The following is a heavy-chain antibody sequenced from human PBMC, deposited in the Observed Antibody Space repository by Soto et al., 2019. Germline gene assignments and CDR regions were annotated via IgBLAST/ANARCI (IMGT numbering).Heavy chain of an antibody. V-gene: IGHV1-18*01. J-gene: IGHJ6*02. Sequence: QVQLVQSGAEVKKPGASVKVSCKASGYTFTSYGISWVRQAPGQGLEWMGWISAYNGNTNYAQKLQGRVTMTTDTPTSPAYIELRSLRSDDTAVYYCARDPYYDSSSYGMDVWGQGTTVTVSS. D-gene: IGHD3-9*01. CDR1: GYTFTSYG. CDR3: ARDPYYDSSSYGMDV. CDR2: ISAYNGNT.